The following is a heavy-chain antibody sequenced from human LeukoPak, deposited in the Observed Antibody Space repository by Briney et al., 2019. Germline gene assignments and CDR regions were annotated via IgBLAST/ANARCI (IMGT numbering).Heavy chain of an antibody. CDR2: ISAYNGNT. Sequence: ASVKVSCKASGYTFTNYGISWVRQAPGQGLEWMGWISAYNGNTNYAQKLQGRVTMTTDTSTSTAYMELRSLRSDDTAVYYCASKVSRDCSSISCYPYYYYYYMDVWGKGTTVTVSS. V-gene: IGHV1-18*01. CDR1: GYTFTNYG. J-gene: IGHJ6*03. CDR3: ASKVSRDCSSISCYPYYYYYYMDV. D-gene: IGHD2-2*01.